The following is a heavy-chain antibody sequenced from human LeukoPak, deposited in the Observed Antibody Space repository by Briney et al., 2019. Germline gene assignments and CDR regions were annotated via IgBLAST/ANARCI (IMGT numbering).Heavy chain of an antibody. CDR3: AKSQSYDYVWGSYFDY. CDR1: GFTVSSNY. J-gene: IGHJ4*02. V-gene: IGHV3-23*01. Sequence: GGSLRLSCAASGFTVSSNYMSWVRQAPGKGLEWVSSISNSGSRTFYADSVKGRFTISRDNSKNTLYLQMNSLSAEDTAGYYCAKSQSYDYVWGSYFDYWGQGTLVTVSS. CDR2: ISNSGSRT. D-gene: IGHD3-16*01.